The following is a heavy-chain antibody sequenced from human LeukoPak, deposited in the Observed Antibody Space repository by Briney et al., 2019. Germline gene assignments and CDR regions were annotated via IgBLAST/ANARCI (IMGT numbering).Heavy chain of an antibody. Sequence: PGGSLRLSCAASGFTFGSYSMTWVRQAPGKGLEWVSYISSTSTTIYYADSVKGRFTISRDNAKNSLYLQMNSLRDDDTAVYYCARDPYGGAFDYWGQGTLVTVSS. V-gene: IGHV3-48*02. CDR1: GFTFGSYS. D-gene: IGHD4-23*01. CDR2: ISSTSTTI. J-gene: IGHJ4*02. CDR3: ARDPYGGAFDY.